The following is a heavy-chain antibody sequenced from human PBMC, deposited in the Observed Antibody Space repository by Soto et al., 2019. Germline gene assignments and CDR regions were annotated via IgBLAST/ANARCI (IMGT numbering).Heavy chain of an antibody. Sequence: GGSLRLSCAASGFTFRNYGMNWVREAPGKGLEWVSYIGIGSSTKYYADSVKGRFTISRDNAKNSLYLQMNSLRAEDTAVYYCARDQLYYNDISGRPLNAFDVWGQGTMVTVSS. CDR1: GFTFRNYG. CDR2: IGIGSSTK. CDR3: ARDQLYYNDISGRPLNAFDV. D-gene: IGHD3-22*01. J-gene: IGHJ3*01. V-gene: IGHV3-48*01.